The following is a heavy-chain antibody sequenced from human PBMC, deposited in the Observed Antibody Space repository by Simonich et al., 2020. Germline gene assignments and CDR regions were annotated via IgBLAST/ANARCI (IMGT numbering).Heavy chain of an antibody. CDR3: ARASRGTWWYYYFDY. CDR1: GYPFTSYG. Sequence: VQLVQSGAEVKKPGASVKVSCKASGYPFTSYGINWVRKAPGKGLWWMGWSSADNGNTNYAQKLQGRVTMTTDTSTSTAYMELRSLRSDDTAVYYCARASRGTWWYYYFDYWGQGTLVTVSS. V-gene: IGHV1-18*01. CDR2: SSADNGNT. J-gene: IGHJ4*02. D-gene: IGHD2-15*01.